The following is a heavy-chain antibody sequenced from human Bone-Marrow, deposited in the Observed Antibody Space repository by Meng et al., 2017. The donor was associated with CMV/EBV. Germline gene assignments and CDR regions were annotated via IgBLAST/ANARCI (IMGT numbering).Heavy chain of an antibody. CDR3: ARGPSRDSSGYYSDY. D-gene: IGHD3-22*01. V-gene: IGHV1-46*01. Sequence: ASVKVSCKASGYTFTSYYMHWVRQAPGQGLEWMGIINPSGGSTSYAQKFQGRVTMTRDTSTSTVYMELSSLRSEDTAGYYCARGPSRDSSGYYSDYWGQGTLVTVSS. CDR1: GYTFTSYY. J-gene: IGHJ4*02. CDR2: INPSGGST.